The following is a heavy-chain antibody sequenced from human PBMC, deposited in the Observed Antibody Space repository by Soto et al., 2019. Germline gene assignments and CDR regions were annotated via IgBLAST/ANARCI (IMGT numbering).Heavy chain of an antibody. CDR1: GFSLSNARMG. Sequence: QVTLKESGPVLVQPTETLTLTCTVSGFSLSNARMGVSWIRQPPGKALEWLAHIFSNDEKSYSTSLKSRLTISEDTSKSQVVLTMTNMDPVDTATYYCARTPDYVWGSYRYTNYFDYWGQGTLVTVSS. CDR3: ARTPDYVWGSYRYTNYFDY. J-gene: IGHJ4*02. D-gene: IGHD3-16*02. CDR2: IFSNDEK. V-gene: IGHV2-26*01.